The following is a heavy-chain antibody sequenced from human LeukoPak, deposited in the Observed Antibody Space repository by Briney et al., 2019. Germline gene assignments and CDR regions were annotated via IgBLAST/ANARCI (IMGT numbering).Heavy chain of an antibody. J-gene: IGHJ5*02. CDR1: GGSFSGYY. CDR2: IYYSGST. D-gene: IGHD6-13*01. Sequence: PSETLSLTCAVYGGSFSGYYWGWIRQPPGKGLEWIGSIYYSGSTYYNPSLKSRVTISVDTSKNQFSLKLSSVTAADTAVYYCARDVSGIAAALNWFDPWGQGTLVTVSS. CDR3: ARDVSGIAAALNWFDP. V-gene: IGHV4-34*01.